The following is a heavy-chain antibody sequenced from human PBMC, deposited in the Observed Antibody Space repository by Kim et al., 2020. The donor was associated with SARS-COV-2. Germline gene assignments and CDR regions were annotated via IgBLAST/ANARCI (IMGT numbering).Heavy chain of an antibody. CDR1: GGTFSSYA. Sequence: SVKVSCKASGGTFSSYAISWVRQAPGQGLEWMGGIIPIFGTANYAQKFQGRVTITADESTSTAYMELSSLRSEDTAVYYCARGGTGVVTIFDYWGQGTLVTVSS. J-gene: IGHJ4*02. CDR3: ARGGTGVVTIFDY. V-gene: IGHV1-69*13. CDR2: IIPIFGTA. D-gene: IGHD2-15*01.